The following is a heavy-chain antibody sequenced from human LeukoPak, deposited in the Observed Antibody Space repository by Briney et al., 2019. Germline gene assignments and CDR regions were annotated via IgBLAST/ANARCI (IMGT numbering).Heavy chain of an antibody. CDR3: ARGGSGSYGDYFAY. J-gene: IGHJ4*02. D-gene: IGHD3-10*01. CDR1: GFTFDDYG. Sequence: GGSLRLSCAASGFTFDDYGMSWVRHAPGKGLEWVSGINWNGGRTGYADSVKGRFTISRDNAKNSLFLQMNSLRVEDTALYYCARGGSGSYGDYFAYWGRGILVTVSS. V-gene: IGHV3-20*04. CDR2: INWNGGRT.